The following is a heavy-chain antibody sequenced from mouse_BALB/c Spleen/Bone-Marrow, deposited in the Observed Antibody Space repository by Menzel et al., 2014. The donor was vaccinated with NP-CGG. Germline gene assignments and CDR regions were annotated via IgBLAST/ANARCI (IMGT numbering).Heavy chain of an antibody. D-gene: IGHD4-1*01. Sequence: QVQLQQSGPELVKPGASVRISCKASGYTFTSYYILWVKQKPGQGLEWIGWIYPGNLNTKYNEKFKGKATLTADKSSSTAYMQLSSLTSEDSAVYFCAREANWNFDYWGQGTTLTVSS. CDR2: IYPGNLNT. CDR1: GYTFTSYY. J-gene: IGHJ2*01. CDR3: AREANWNFDY. V-gene: IGHV1S56*01.